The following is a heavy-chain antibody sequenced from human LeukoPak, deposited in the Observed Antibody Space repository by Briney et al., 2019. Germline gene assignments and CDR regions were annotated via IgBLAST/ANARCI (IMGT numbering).Heavy chain of an antibody. V-gene: IGHV4-61*02. CDR2: IYTSGST. J-gene: IGHJ3*02. D-gene: IGHD3-22*01. CDR3: ARVPIVVITSTRAFDI. Sequence: SETLSLTCTVSDGSISSGSYYWSWIRQPAGKGLEWIGRIYTSGSTNYNPSLKSRVTISVDTSKNQFSLKLSSVTAADTAVYYCARVPIVVITSTRAFDIWGQGTMVTVSS. CDR1: DGSISSGSYY.